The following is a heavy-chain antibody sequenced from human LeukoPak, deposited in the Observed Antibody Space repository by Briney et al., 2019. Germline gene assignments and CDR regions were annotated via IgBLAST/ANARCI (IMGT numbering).Heavy chain of an antibody. Sequence: SETLSLTCTVSGGSISSSSYYWGWIRQPPGKGLEWIGSIYYSGSTYYNPSLKSRVTISVDTSKNQFSLKLSSVTAADTAVDYCARGGDSSGYYLTPPGYWGQGTLVTVSS. J-gene: IGHJ4*02. CDR1: GGSISSSSYY. V-gene: IGHV4-39*07. D-gene: IGHD3-22*01. CDR2: IYYSGST. CDR3: ARGGDSSGYYLTPPGY.